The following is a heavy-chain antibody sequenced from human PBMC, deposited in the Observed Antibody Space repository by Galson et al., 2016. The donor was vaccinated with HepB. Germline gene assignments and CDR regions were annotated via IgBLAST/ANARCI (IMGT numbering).Heavy chain of an antibody. D-gene: IGHD3-3*01. V-gene: IGHV4-34*01. Sequence: SETLSLTCAVYGGSLSGFCWSWIRQPPGKGLEWIGEINHSGTTKYNPSLKSRVIISLDTSKNQFSLSLSPVTAADTAVYYCARGLRNDCWSGYYYGMDVWGQGTRVTVSS. CDR2: INHSGTT. CDR1: GGSLSGFC. J-gene: IGHJ6*02. CDR3: ARGLRNDCWSGYYYGMDV.